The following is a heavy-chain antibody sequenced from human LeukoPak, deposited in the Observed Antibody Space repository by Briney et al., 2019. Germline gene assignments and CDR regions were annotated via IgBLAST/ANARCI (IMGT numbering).Heavy chain of an antibody. Sequence: PSETLSLTCAVYGGSFSGYYWSWIRQPPGKGLEWIGEINHSGSTNYNPSLKSRVTISVDTSKNQFSLKLSSVTAADTAVYYCARDRGFGEFSVDYWGQGTLVTVSS. CDR1: GGSFSGYY. CDR3: ARDRGFGEFSVDY. D-gene: IGHD3-10*01. CDR2: INHSGST. V-gene: IGHV4-34*01. J-gene: IGHJ4*02.